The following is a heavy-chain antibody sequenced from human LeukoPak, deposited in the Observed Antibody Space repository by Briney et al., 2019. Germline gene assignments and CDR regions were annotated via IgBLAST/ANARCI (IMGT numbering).Heavy chain of an antibody. D-gene: IGHD3-10*01. CDR3: AHRRETQLLWFGEPSTWFDP. CDR1: GFSLSTSGVG. CDR2: IYWDDDK. J-gene: IGHJ5*02. Sequence: SGPTLVNPTQTLTLTCTFSGFSLSTSGVGVGWIRQPPGKALEWLALIYWDDDKRYSPSLKSRLTITKDTSKNQVVLTMTNMDPVDTATYYCAHRRETQLLWFGEPSTWFDPWGQGTLVTVSS. V-gene: IGHV2-5*02.